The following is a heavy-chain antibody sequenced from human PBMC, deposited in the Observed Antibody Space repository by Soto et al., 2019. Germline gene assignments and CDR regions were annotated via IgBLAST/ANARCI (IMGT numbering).Heavy chain of an antibody. CDR3: ARVRRGRYYGMDV. CDR2: INHSGST. V-gene: IGHV4-34*01. J-gene: IGHJ6*02. D-gene: IGHD3-10*01. CDR1: GGSFSGYY. Sequence: QVQLQQWGAGLLKPSETLSLTCAVYGGSFSGYYWSWIRQPPGKGLEWIGEINHSGSTNYNPSLXXXXXXXXXXXXXQFSLKLSSVTAADTAVYYCARVRRGRYYGMDVWGQGTTVTVSS.